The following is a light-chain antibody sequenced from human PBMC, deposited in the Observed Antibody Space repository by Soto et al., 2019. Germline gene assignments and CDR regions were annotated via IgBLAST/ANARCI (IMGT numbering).Light chain of an antibody. J-gene: IGLJ1*01. CDR3: VSFTSSTTYV. V-gene: IGLV2-14*03. CDR2: DVA. Sequence: HSVLTQPASVSASPGQSITISCTGTGSDVGGSNFVSWYQQHPGKPPKLIIYDVATRPSGVSNRFSGSKSGSTASLIISRLQTEDEADYYCVSFTSSTTYVFGSGTKVTV. CDR1: GSDVGGSNF.